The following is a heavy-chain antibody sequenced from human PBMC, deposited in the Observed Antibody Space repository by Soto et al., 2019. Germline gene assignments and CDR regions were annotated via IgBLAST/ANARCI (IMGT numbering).Heavy chain of an antibody. CDR2: ISGSGGST. Sequence: LRLSCAASGFTFSSYAMSWVRQAPGKGLEWVSGISGSGGSTRYADSVKGRFTISRDNSKNTLYLQMNSLRAEDTAVYYCAKHYDSSGYYCDYWGQGTLVTVSS. J-gene: IGHJ4*02. CDR3: AKHYDSSGYYCDY. D-gene: IGHD3-22*01. CDR1: GFTFSSYA. V-gene: IGHV3-23*01.